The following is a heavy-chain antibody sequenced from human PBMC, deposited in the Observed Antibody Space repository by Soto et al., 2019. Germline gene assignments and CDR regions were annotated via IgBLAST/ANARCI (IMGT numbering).Heavy chain of an antibody. CDR2: IYYSGST. V-gene: IGHV4-39*01. Sequence: SETLSLTCTVSGGSISSSSYYWGWIRQPPGKGLEWIGSIYYSGSTYYNPSLKSRVTISVDTSKNQFSLKLSSVTAADTAVYYCASRPYSNYIYYFDYWGQGTLVTVSS. CDR1: GGSISSSSYY. J-gene: IGHJ4*02. D-gene: IGHD4-4*01. CDR3: ASRPYSNYIYYFDY.